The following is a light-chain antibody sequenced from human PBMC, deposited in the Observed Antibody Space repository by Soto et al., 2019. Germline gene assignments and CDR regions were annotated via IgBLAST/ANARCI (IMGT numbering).Light chain of an antibody. CDR3: QQSHSTPRS. CDR1: QNIDRY. J-gene: IGKJ2*01. CDR2: GAS. Sequence: DIEMTQFPSSLSASVGSRVAITCRASQNIDRYLNWFRQKPGNPPKLLIYGASNLLSGVPSRFRGSGSGTEFTLTITSLQPEDFATYYCQQSHSTPRSFGQGTKLAI. V-gene: IGKV1-39*01.